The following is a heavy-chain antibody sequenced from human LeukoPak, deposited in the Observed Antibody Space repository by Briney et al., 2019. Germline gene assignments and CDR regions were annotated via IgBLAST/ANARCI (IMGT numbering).Heavy chain of an antibody. J-gene: IGHJ4*02. CDR2: IKQDGSEK. CDR1: GFTFSSYW. CDR3: ARDAGPIVVDDPGYFDY. Sequence: GGSLRLSCAASGFTFSSYWMSWVRQAPGKGLEWVANIKQDGSEKYYVDSVKGRFTISRDNAKNSLYLQMNSLRAEDTAVYYCARDAGPIVVDDPGYFDYWGQGTLVTVSS. V-gene: IGHV3-7*01. D-gene: IGHD2-15*01.